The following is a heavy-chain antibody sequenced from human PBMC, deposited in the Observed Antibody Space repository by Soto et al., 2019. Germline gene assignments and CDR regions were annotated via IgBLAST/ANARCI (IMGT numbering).Heavy chain of an antibody. J-gene: IGHJ4*02. Sequence: EVQLVESGGGLVQPGGSLRLSCAASGFTFSNYWMTWVRQAPGKGLEWVANIKQDGSEKYYVDSVKGRFTISRANAKNYLFLQMNTLRAEYTAVYYCAKNARDLQVGGQGTLVTVSS. CDR3: AKNARDLQV. CDR2: IKQDGSEK. V-gene: IGHV3-7*03. D-gene: IGHD6-6*01. CDR1: GFTFSNYW.